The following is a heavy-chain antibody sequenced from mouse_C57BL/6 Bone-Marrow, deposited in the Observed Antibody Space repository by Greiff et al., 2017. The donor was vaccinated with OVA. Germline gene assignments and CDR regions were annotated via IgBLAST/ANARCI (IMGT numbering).Heavy chain of an antibody. CDR2: ISSGSSTI. J-gene: IGHJ2*01. Sequence: EVMLVESGGGLVKPGGSLKLSCAASGFTFSDYGMHWVRQAPEKGLEWVAYISSGSSTIYYADTVQGRFTITRDNAKNTRFLQMTSVRSEDTAMYYCASNWDLDYWGQGTTLTVSS. D-gene: IGHD4-1*02. CDR1: GFTFSDYG. CDR3: ASNWDLDY. V-gene: IGHV5-17*01.